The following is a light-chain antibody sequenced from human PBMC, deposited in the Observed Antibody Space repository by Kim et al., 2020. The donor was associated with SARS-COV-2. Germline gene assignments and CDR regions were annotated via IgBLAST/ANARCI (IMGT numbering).Light chain of an antibody. Sequence: GQSITSSCTGASSDVGSHNYVSWYQQHPGKAPKLMIYNVSNRPSGISNRFSGSKSGNTASLTMSGLQAEDEADYYCSSYTSNNTLVFGTGTKVTVL. CDR3: SSYTSNNTLV. J-gene: IGLJ1*01. CDR2: NVS. V-gene: IGLV2-14*03. CDR1: SSDVGSHNY.